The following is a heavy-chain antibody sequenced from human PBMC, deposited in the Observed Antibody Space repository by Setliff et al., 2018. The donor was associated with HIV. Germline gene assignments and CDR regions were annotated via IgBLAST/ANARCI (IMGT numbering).Heavy chain of an antibody. CDR3: ARGYNWNYVLAY. Sequence: SVKVSCKASGGTFRSFGISWVRQAPGKGLEWLGGIIPILEKTNYAQKFQGRVTITADTSTSTAYMELSSLTSEDTAVYYCARGYNWNYVLAYWGQGTLVTVSS. CDR2: IIPILEKT. CDR1: GGTFRSFG. V-gene: IGHV1-69*10. D-gene: IGHD1-7*01. J-gene: IGHJ4*02.